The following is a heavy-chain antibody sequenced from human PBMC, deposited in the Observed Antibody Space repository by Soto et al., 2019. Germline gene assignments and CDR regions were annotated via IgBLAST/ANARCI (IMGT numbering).Heavy chain of an antibody. CDR3: AKPILLELDAFDI. CDR1: GFTFSSYA. Sequence: PGGSLRLSCAASGFTFSSYAMGWVRQAPGKGLEWVSAISGSGGSTYYADSVKGRFTISRDNSKNTLYLQMNSLRAEDTAVYYCAKPILLELDAFDIWGQGTMVTVSS. J-gene: IGHJ3*02. D-gene: IGHD1-7*01. V-gene: IGHV3-23*01. CDR2: ISGSGGST.